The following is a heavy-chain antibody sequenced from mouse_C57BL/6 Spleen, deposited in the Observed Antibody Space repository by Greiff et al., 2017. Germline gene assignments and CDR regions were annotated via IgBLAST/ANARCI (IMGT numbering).Heavy chain of an antibody. V-gene: IGHV3-8*01. J-gene: IGHJ1*03. Sequence: EVQVVESGPGLAKPSQTLSLTCSVTGYSITSDYWNWIRKFPGNKLEYMGYISYSGSTYYNPSLKSRISITRDTSKNQYYLQLNSVTTEDTATYYCARRIITTVVATPGWYFDVWGTGTTVTVSS. D-gene: IGHD1-1*01. CDR1: GYSITSDY. CDR2: ISYSGST. CDR3: ARRIITTVVATPGWYFDV.